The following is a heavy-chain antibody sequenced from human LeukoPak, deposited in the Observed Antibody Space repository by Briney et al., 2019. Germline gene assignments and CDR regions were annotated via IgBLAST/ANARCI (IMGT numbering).Heavy chain of an antibody. J-gene: IGHJ4*02. D-gene: IGHD3-9*01. CDR3: ARGSDLQLRYFDWLAGGSGDYFDY. CDR1: GFTFSSYA. CDR2: ISYDGSNK. Sequence: PGGSLRLSCAASGFTFSSYAMHWVRQAPGKGLEWVAVISYDGSNKYYADSVKGRFTISRDNSKNTLYLQMNSLRAEDTAVYYCARGSDLQLRYFDWLAGGSGDYFDYWGQGTLVTVSS. V-gene: IGHV3-30-3*01.